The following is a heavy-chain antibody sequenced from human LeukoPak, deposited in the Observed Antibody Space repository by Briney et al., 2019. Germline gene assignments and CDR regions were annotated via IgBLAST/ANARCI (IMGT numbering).Heavy chain of an antibody. J-gene: IGHJ4*02. V-gene: IGHV1-69*05. CDR3: ARGRTTGELDF. CDR2: INPVFHTS. D-gene: IGHD4-11*01. CDR1: GGSFISYA. Sequence: SVKVSCKAPGGSFISYAITWVRQAPRQGLEWMGGINPVFHTSIYAQRLQDRVTFSTDESTSTAYMELSSLRSEDTAVYYCARGRTTGELDFWGQGTLVTVSS.